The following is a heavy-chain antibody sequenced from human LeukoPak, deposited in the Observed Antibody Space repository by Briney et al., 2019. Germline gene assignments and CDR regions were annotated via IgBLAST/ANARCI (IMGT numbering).Heavy chain of an antibody. J-gene: IGHJ4*02. Sequence: PSETLSLTCTVSGGSISSSSYYWGWIRQPPGKGLEWIGSIYYSGSTYYNPSLKSRVTISVDTSKNQFPLKLSSVTAADTAVYYCARHGLGRGIAAAGTSNYWGQGTLVTVSS. CDR1: GGSISSSSYY. CDR3: ARHGLGRGIAAAGTSNY. CDR2: IYYSGST. V-gene: IGHV4-39*01. D-gene: IGHD6-13*01.